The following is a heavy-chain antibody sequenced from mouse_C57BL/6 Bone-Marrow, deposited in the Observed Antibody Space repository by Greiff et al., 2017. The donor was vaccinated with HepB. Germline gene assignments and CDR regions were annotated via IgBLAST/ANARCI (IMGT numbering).Heavy chain of an antibody. Sequence: VQLQQPGAELVKPGASVKLSCKASGYTFTSYWMHWVKQRPGQGLEWIGMIHPNSGSTNYNEKFKSKATLTVDKSSSTAYMQLSSLTSEDSAVYYCARSHYYGSSYVYWYFDVWGTGTTVTVSS. V-gene: IGHV1-64*01. D-gene: IGHD1-1*01. CDR2: IHPNSGST. CDR3: ARSHYYGSSYVYWYFDV. CDR1: GYTFTSYW. J-gene: IGHJ1*03.